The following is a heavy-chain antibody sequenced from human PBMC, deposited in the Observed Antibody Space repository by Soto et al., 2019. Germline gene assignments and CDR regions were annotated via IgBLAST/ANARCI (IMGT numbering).Heavy chain of an antibody. V-gene: IGHV3-23*01. CDR2: IIGSGGST. CDR3: AKDLDYDYLWGSYRYTGYFDY. J-gene: IGHJ4*02. Sequence: EVQLLESGGGLVQPGGSLRLSCAASGFTFSSYAMSWVRQAPGKGLEWVSAIIGSGGSTYYADAVRGRFTISRDNSKNTLYLQMNSLRAEDPAVYYCAKDLDYDYLWGSYRYTGYFDYWGQGTLVTVSS. CDR1: GFTFSSYA. D-gene: IGHD3-16*02.